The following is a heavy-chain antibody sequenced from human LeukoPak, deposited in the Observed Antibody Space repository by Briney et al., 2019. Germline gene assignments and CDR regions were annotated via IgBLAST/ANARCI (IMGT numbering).Heavy chain of an antibody. J-gene: IGHJ4*02. CDR3: ATYYCSTTSCYPYFFDY. Sequence: ASVKVSCTASGYPFTRYGISWVRQAPGQGLKWMGWINPDNGNTKYAQKFQGRVTMTTDTSTSTAHMELRSLRSDDTAVYYCATYYCSTTSCYPYFFDYWGQGTLVTVSS. CDR1: GYPFTRYG. CDR2: INPDNGNT. D-gene: IGHD2-2*01. V-gene: IGHV1-18*01.